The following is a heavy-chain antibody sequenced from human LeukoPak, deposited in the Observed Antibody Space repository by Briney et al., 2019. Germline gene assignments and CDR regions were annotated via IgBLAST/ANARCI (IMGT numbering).Heavy chain of an antibody. CDR1: WFTFNAYS. V-gene: IGHV3-23*01. CDR2: IRGGGTSE. J-gene: IGHJ3*02. Sequence: GGALRLSCNASWFTFNAYSMMWVRQAPGEGPEWVSAIRGGGTSEFYADSVKGRFRISRDNSKDTLFLQMNSLRAEDTAVYYCARDPNGDYIGAFDMWGPGTMVTVSS. CDR3: ARDPNGDYIGAFDM. D-gene: IGHD4-17*01.